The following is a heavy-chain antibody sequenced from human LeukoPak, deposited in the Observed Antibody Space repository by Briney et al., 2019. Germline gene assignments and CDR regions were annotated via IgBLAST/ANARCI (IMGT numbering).Heavy chain of an antibody. J-gene: IGHJ4*02. D-gene: IGHD2/OR15-2a*01. CDR3: VRDSRARILYKLED. CDR1: GFAFSDYW. Sequence: GGSLRLSCVASGFAFSDYWMSWVRQAPGKGLEWVANLKQDGSDKYYMGSVKGRFAISRDNARNTVYLQMNSLRVEDTALYYCVRDSRARILYKLEDWGQGVLVTVSS. CDR2: LKQDGSDK. V-gene: IGHV3-7*01.